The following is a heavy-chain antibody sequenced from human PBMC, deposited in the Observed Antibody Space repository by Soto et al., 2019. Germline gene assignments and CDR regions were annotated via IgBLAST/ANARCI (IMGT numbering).Heavy chain of an antibody. CDR1: GGSISSSNW. J-gene: IGHJ6*02. D-gene: IGHD3-10*01. CDR2: IYHSGST. CDR3: ARNRGYYGSGSYYNEEPTTPPTYGMDV. V-gene: IGHV4-4*02. Sequence: KPSETLSLTCAVSGGSISSSNWWSWVRQPPGKGLEWIGEIYHSGSTNYNPSLKSRVTISVDKSKSQFSLKLSSVTAADTAVYYCARNRGYYGSGSYYNEEPTTPPTYGMDVWGQGTTATVSS.